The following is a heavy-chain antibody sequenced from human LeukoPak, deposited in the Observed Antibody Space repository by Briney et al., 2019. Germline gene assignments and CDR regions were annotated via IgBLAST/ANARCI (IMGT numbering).Heavy chain of an antibody. CDR1: GFTFSYYW. Sequence: GGSLRLSYSASGFTFSYYWMHWVRRAPGKGLVWVSRIHSDGRTTDYADSVKGRFTISRDNAKNTLNLQMNSLRGEDTAVYCCASDPRGGTLDYWGQGALVTVSS. V-gene: IGHV3-74*01. D-gene: IGHD3-10*01. CDR2: IHSDGRTT. J-gene: IGHJ4*02. CDR3: ASDPRGGTLDY.